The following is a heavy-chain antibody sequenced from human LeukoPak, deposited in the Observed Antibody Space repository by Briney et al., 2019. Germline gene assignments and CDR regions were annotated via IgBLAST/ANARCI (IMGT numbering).Heavy chain of an antibody. V-gene: IGHV1-18*01. CDR1: GWTFTRYG. CDR3: ASDLGRQVAGLAYYYYGMAV. D-gene: IGHD6-19*01. Sequence: ASVKVSCKASGWTFTRYGISWVRQAPGQGLEWMGWISAYNGDTNYAQKLQGRVTMTTDTSTSTAYMELRSLRSDDTAVYYCASDLGRQVAGLAYYYYGMAVWGQGTTVTVSS. J-gene: IGHJ6*02. CDR2: ISAYNGDT.